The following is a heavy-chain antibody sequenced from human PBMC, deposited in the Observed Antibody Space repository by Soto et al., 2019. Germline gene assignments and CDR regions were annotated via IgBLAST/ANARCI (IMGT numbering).Heavy chain of an antibody. CDR2: ISANGQGI. D-gene: IGHD2-2*01. V-gene: IGHV3-23*01. CDR1: GFTFTYYA. Sequence: VRLLESGGGLVQPGGSLRLSCTAYGFTFTYYAFSWVRPAPGMGLEGVSAISANGQGIYYPDSVRGRLTISRENSKNTVFLHMDSLRAEDTAVYYCAKDRDYPRDQFHYWGQGTLVTVSS. CDR3: AKDRDYPRDQFHY. J-gene: IGHJ4*02.